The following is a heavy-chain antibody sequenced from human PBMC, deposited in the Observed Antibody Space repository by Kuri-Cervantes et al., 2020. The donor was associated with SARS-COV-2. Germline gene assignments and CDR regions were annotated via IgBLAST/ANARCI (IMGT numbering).Heavy chain of an antibody. CDR3: ASSGSYSPFDY. Sequence: ASVKVSCKASGYTFTSYDINWVRQATGQGLEWMGWMNPNSGNTGYAQKFQGRATITRNTSISTAYMELSSLRSEDTAVYYCASSGSYSPFDYWGQGTLVTVSS. V-gene: IGHV1-8*03. D-gene: IGHD1-26*01. CDR1: GYTFTSYD. J-gene: IGHJ4*02. CDR2: MNPNSGNT.